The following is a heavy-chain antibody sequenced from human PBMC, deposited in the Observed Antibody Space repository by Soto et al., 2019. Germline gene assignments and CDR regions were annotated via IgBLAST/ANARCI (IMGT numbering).Heavy chain of an antibody. CDR2: IFPRXFXX. V-gene: IGHV5-51*01. Sequence: KWIGESLKISCRTSGYTFTNYWIGWVRQMPGGGLGWLGLIFPRXFXXXXTPXXXXXVXISAERSTATAFLQWRSLEASDSALYFCARLVSLLQPIDSWGHGTPVTVSS. J-gene: IGHJ5*01. CDR1: GYTFTNYW. D-gene: IGHD4-4*01. CDR3: ARLVSLLQPIDS.